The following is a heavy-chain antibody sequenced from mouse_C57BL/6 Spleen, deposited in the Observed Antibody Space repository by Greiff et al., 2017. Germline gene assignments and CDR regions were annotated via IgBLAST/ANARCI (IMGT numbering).Heavy chain of an antibody. Sequence: EVQVVESGPGMVKPSQSLSLTCTVTGYSITSGYDWHWIRHFPGNKLEWMGYISYSGSTNYNPSLKSRISITHDTSKNHFFLKLNSVTTEDTATYYCARAYYDYDGYFDVWGTGTTVTVSS. J-gene: IGHJ1*03. V-gene: IGHV3-1*01. CDR3: ARAYYDYDGYFDV. CDR1: GYSITSGYD. CDR2: ISYSGST. D-gene: IGHD2-4*01.